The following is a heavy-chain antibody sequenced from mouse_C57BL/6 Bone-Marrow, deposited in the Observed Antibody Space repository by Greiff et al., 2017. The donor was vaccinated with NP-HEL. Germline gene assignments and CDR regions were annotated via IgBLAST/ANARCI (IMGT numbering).Heavy chain of an antibody. CDR2: IYPRSGNT. Sequence: VQLQQSGAELARPGASVKLSCKASGYTFTSYGISWVKQRTGQGLERIGEIYPRSGNTYYNEKFKGKATLTADKSSSTAYMELRSLTSEDSAVYFCAPSMMVTTGAMDYWGQGTSVTVSS. J-gene: IGHJ4*01. CDR3: APSMMVTTGAMDY. V-gene: IGHV1-81*01. D-gene: IGHD2-3*01. CDR1: GYTFTSYG.